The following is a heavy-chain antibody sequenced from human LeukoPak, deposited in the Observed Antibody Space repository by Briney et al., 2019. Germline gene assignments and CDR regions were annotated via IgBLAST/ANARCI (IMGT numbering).Heavy chain of an antibody. CDR3: ASRDYFDY. CDR2: ITADSGTT. CDR1: GFTFSTRS. J-gene: IGHJ4*02. V-gene: IGHV3-48*02. Sequence: GGSLRLSCAVSGFTFSTRSMNWVRQAPGKGLEWVSYITADSGTTYYADSVKGRFTISRDNAKNSLFLQMNSLRDEDTAVYYCASRDYFDYWGQGTLVTVSS.